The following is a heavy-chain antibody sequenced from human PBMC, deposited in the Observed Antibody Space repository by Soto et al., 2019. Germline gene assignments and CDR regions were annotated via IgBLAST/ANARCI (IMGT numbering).Heavy chain of an antibody. Sequence: PSETLSLTCTVSGGSISSTIYYWGWIRQPPGKGLEWIASVYYSGTTYYNPSLKSRVTISVDTSENQFSLKLNSVTAADTAVYYCARAYCSTTTCYAHYKLFDFWGQGFRVTVSS. CDR2: VYYSGTT. D-gene: IGHD2-2*01. CDR1: GGSISSTIYY. J-gene: IGHJ4*02. CDR3: ARAYCSTTTCYAHYKLFDF. V-gene: IGHV4-39*01.